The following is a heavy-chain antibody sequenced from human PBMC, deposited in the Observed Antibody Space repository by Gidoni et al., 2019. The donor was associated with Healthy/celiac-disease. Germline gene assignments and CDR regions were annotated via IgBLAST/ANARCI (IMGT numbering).Heavy chain of an antibody. Sequence: EVQLVESGGGLVKPGGSLRLSCAASGFTFSRYSLNWVRQAPGKGLEWVSSSSSSSSYIYYADSVKGRFTISRDNAKNSLYLQMNSLRAEDTAVYYCARADLGAAAGTSFDYWGQGTLVTVSS. CDR3: ARADLGAAAGTSFDY. D-gene: IGHD6-13*01. CDR2: SSSSSSYI. V-gene: IGHV3-21*01. CDR1: GFTFSRYS. J-gene: IGHJ4*02.